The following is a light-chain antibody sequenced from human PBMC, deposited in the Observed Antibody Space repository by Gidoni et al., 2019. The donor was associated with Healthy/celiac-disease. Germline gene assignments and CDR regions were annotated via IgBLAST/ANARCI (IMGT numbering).Light chain of an antibody. CDR1: QTVNRN. J-gene: IGKJ4*01. CDR3: QQYHLWPPH. Sequence: ERVMAQTTGTLSLTPGQRATLSCRTSQTVNRNLAWYQQKPGQAPRLVIYGASTRATGIPARFSGSGSGTEFTLTISSLQSEDFAVYYCQQYHLWPPHFGGXTRVETK. V-gene: IGKV3D-15*01. CDR2: GAS.